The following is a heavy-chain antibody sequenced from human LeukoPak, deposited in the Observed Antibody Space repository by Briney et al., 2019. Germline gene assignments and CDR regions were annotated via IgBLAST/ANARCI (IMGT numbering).Heavy chain of an antibody. J-gene: IGHJ5*02. V-gene: IGHV4-4*07. D-gene: IGHD6-13*01. Sequence: SETLSLTCTVSGGSISSYYWSWIRQPAGKGLEWIGRIYTSGSTNYNPSLKSRVTMSVDTSKNQFSLKLSSVTAADTAVYYCARDRIAAAGTRLDYWFDPWGQGTLVTVSS. CDR1: GGSISSYY. CDR3: ARDRIAAAGTRLDYWFDP. CDR2: IYTSGST.